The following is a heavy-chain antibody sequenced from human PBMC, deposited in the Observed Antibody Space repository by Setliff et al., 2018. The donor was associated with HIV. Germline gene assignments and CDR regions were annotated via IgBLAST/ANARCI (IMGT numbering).Heavy chain of an antibody. V-gene: IGHV1-18*01. CDR1: GYTFTTYG. CDR2: SSAYNGNT. D-gene: IGHD6-19*01. J-gene: IGHJ4*02. Sequence: ASVKVSCKASGYTFTTYGINWVRQAPGQGLEWMGWSSAYNGNTNYAQKLQGRVTMTTDTSTSTAYMELNGLKFDDTAVYYCARRTDSSGWPFDSWGRGTPVTVSS. CDR3: ARRTDSSGWPFDS.